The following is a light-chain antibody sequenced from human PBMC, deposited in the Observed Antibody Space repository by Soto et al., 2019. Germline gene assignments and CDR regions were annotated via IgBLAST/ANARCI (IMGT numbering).Light chain of an antibody. V-gene: IGKV3-11*01. Sequence: EIVLTQSPATLSLSPGERATLSCRASQSVGSFLAWYQHKPGQAPRLLIYDASTRAPGIPARFSGSRSATDFTLTIRSLEPEDFAFYYCHQRSNLWTFGQGTKVEIK. J-gene: IGKJ1*01. CDR2: DAS. CDR3: HQRSNLWT. CDR1: QSVGSF.